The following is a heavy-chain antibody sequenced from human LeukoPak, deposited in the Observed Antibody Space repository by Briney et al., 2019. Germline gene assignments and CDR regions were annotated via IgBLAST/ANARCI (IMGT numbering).Heavy chain of an antibody. J-gene: IGHJ3*02. Sequence: ASVKVSCKASGYTFTSYYMHWVRQAPGQGLEWMGIISPSGGSTSYAQKFQGRVTMTRDTSTSTVYMELSSLRSGDTAVYYCAREFGQPNDAFDIWGQGTMVTVSS. CDR3: AREFGQPNDAFDI. V-gene: IGHV1-46*01. D-gene: IGHD3-10*01. CDR1: GYTFTSYY. CDR2: ISPSGGST.